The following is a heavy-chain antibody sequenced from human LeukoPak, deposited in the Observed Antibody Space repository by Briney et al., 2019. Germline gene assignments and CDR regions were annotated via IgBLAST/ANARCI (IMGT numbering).Heavy chain of an antibody. J-gene: IGHJ5*02. CDR3: AKDRALFSWGGPGNWFDP. CDR2: ISGSGGST. CDR1: GFTFSSYA. D-gene: IGHD3-16*01. V-gene: IGHV3-23*01. Sequence: PGGSLRLSCAASGFTFSSYAMSWVRQAPGKGLEWVSAISGSGGSTYSADSVKGRFTISRDNSKNTLYLQMNSLRAEDMAVYYCAKDRALFSWGGPGNWFDPWGQGTLVTVSS.